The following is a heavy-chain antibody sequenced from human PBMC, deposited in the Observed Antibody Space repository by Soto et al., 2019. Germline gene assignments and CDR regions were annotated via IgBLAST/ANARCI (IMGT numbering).Heavy chain of an antibody. D-gene: IGHD2-21*02. Sequence: SETLSLTCAVYGGSFSGYYWSWIRQPPGKGLEWIGEINHSGSTNYNPSLKSRVTISVDTSKNQFSLKLSSVAAADTAVYYCASKKAGRRVTVVTPTGAFDIWGQGAMVTVSS. V-gene: IGHV4-34*01. J-gene: IGHJ3*02. CDR1: GGSFSGYY. CDR2: INHSGST. CDR3: ASKKAGRRVTVVTPTGAFDI.